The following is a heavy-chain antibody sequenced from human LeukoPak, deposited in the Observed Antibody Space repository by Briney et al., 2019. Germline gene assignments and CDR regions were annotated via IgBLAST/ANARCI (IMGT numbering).Heavy chain of an antibody. J-gene: IGHJ6*02. Sequence: GGSLRLSCAASGFTFSSYAMSWVRQAPGKGLEWVSAISGSGGSTYYAGSVKGRFTISRDNSKNTLYLQMNSLRAEDTAVYYCAKESGSSSWGYYYYGMDVWAKGPRSPSP. CDR2: ISGSGGST. CDR3: AKESGSSSWGYYYYGMDV. D-gene: IGHD6-13*01. V-gene: IGHV3-23*01. CDR1: GFTFSSYA.